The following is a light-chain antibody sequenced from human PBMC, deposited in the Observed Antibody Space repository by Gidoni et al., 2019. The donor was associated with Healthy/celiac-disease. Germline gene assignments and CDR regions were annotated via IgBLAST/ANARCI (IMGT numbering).Light chain of an antibody. CDR3: KKSYSTTTLT. Sequence: DIQITQSPSSLSASLGYRVTITCRESQSIINYLNWYQKKPGKAHKLLIYAASILKSGVPSRFSGSGYGEDFTITISSMKPEEFANYYCKKSYSTTTLTLGGGTKVEIK. CDR1: QSIINY. J-gene: IGKJ4*01. CDR2: AAS. V-gene: IGKV1-39*01.